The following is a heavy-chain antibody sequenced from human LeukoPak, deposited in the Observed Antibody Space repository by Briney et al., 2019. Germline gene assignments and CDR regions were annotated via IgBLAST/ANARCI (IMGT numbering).Heavy chain of an antibody. D-gene: IGHD6-13*01. Sequence: SETLSLTCAVYGGSFSGYYWSWIRQPPGKGLEWIGEINHSGSNNYNPSLKSRVTKSVDTSKNQFSLKLSSVTAADTAVYYCAVSIAAAGTFAGDYYYYYGMDVWGQGTTVTVSS. CDR1: GGSFSGYY. J-gene: IGHJ6*02. V-gene: IGHV4-34*01. CDR3: AVSIAAAGTFAGDYYYYYGMDV. CDR2: INHSGSN.